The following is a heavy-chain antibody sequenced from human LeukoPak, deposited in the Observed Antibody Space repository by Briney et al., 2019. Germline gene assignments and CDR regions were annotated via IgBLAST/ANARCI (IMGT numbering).Heavy chain of an antibody. CDR2: ISGSGGST. V-gene: IGHV3-23*01. CDR3: AKDKNIAGRQDY. CDR1: GFTFSIYA. Sequence: PGGSLRLSCAASGFTFSIYAMSWVRQAPGKGLEWVSAISGSGGSTYYADSVKGRFTISRDNSKNTLYLQMNSLRADDKAVYYCAKDKNIAGRQDYWGQGTLVTVSS. D-gene: IGHD6-13*01. J-gene: IGHJ4*02.